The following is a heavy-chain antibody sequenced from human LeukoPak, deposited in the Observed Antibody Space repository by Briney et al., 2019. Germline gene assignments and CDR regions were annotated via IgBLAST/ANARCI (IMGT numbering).Heavy chain of an antibody. Sequence: SETLSLTCTVSGGSISSYYWSWIRQPPGKGLEWIAYIYYSGSTNYNPSLKSRVTISVDTSKNQFSLKLSSVTAADTAVYYCARDGYSSSSFTPFDYWGQGTLVTVSS. CDR2: IYYSGST. CDR1: GGSISSYY. J-gene: IGHJ4*02. CDR3: ARDGYSSSSFTPFDY. V-gene: IGHV4-59*01. D-gene: IGHD6-6*01.